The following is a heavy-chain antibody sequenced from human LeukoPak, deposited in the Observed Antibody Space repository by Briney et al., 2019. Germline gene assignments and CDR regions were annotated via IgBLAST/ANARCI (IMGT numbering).Heavy chain of an antibody. V-gene: IGHV3-30*04. CDR2: ISYDGSNK. CDR3: AREPKKVEWLFDY. Sequence: PGGSLRLPCAASGFTFSSYAMHWVGQAPGKGLEWVAVISYDGSNKYYADSVKGRFTISRDNSKNTLYLQMNSLRAEDTAVYHCAREPKKVEWLFDYWGQGTLVNVSS. CDR1: GFTFSSYA. J-gene: IGHJ4*02. D-gene: IGHD3-3*01.